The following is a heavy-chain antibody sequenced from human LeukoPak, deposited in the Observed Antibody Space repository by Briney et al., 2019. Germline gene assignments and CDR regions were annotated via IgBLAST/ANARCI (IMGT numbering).Heavy chain of an antibody. J-gene: IGHJ3*02. CDR1: GFTFSSYG. CDR3: AKDRLLTPDAFDI. D-gene: IGHD4-23*01. Sequence: GGSLRLSCAASGFTFSSYGMHWVRQAPGKGLEWVAFIRYDGSNKYYADSVKGRFTISRDNSKNMLYLQMNSLRAEDTAVYYCAKDRLLTPDAFDIWGQGAMVTVSS. V-gene: IGHV3-30*02. CDR2: IRYDGSNK.